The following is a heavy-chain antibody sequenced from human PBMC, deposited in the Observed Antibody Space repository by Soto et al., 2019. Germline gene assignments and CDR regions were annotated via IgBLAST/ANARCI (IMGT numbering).Heavy chain of an antibody. CDR1: VFTFSNYA. CDR2: ISGSGRDT. CDR3: AKERLEEVGTFFEF. Sequence: PGGALRVSCEPAVFTFSNYAMSTVRQAPGKGLEWVSGISGSGRDTYYADSVKGRLTISRDNAKNTLFLQMNSLRAEYAASYYCAKERLEEVGTFFEFWGQGIMVTVSS. D-gene: IGHD6-13*01. J-gene: IGHJ4*01. V-gene: IGHV3-23*01.